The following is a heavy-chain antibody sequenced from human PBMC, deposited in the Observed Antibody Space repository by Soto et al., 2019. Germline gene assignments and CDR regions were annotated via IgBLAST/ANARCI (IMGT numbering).Heavy chain of an antibody. V-gene: IGHV4-4*07. J-gene: IGHJ4*02. D-gene: IGHD1-26*01. Sequence: SETLSLTCTVSGGSISSYYWSWIRQPAGKGLEWIGRIYTSGSTNYNPSLKSRVTMSVDTSKNQFSLKLSSVTAADTAVYYCARDADLVGAPYFDYWGPGTLVTVST. CDR1: GGSISSYY. CDR3: ARDADLVGAPYFDY. CDR2: IYTSGST.